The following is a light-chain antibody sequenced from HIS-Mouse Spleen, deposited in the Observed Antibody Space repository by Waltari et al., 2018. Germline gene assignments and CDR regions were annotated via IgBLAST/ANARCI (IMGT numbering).Light chain of an antibody. CDR1: SSDVGGYNY. J-gene: IGLJ1*01. CDR2: EVS. Sequence: QSALTQPPSASGSPGQSVTISCTGTSSDVGGYNYVSWYQQHPGKAPKLMIYEVSKRPSGVPVRFSGSKSGNPASRAVSGLQAEDEADYYCSSYAGSNNYVFGTGTKVTVL. V-gene: IGLV2-8*01. CDR3: SSYAGSNNYV.